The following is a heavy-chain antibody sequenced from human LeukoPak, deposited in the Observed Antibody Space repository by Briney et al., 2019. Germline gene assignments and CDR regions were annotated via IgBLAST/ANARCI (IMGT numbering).Heavy chain of an antibody. CDR2: IYPGDSDT. J-gene: IGHJ4*02. D-gene: IGHD2-21*02. Sequence: GESLKISCKGSGYSFTTYWIGWVRQMPGEGLEWMGIIYPGDSDTRYSPSFQGQVTISADKSITTAYLQWSSLKASDTAMYYCARAGNSGDRSLDYWGQGTLVTVPS. CDR1: GYSFTTYW. V-gene: IGHV5-51*01. CDR3: ARAGNSGDRSLDY.